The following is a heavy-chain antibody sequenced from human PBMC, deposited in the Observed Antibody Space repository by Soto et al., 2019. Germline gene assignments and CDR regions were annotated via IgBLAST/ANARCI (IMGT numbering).Heavy chain of an antibody. D-gene: IGHD3-10*01. CDR2: ISAYNGNT. Sequence: GASVKVSCKASGYTFTSYYMHWVRQAPGQGLEWMGRISAYNGNTNYAQKLQGRVTMTTDTSTSTAYMELRSLRSDDTAVYYCARDQNYGSVLFIWGQGTMVTV. J-gene: IGHJ3*02. CDR1: GYTFTSYY. CDR3: ARDQNYGSVLFI. V-gene: IGHV1-18*04.